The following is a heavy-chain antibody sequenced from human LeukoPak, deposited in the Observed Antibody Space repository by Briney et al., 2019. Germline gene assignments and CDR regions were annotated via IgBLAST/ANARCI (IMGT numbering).Heavy chain of an antibody. CDR3: GGNRPQDY. CDR2: IYSGGST. Sequence: GGSLRLSCAASGFIVSTNYMTWVRQAPGKGLEWVSVIYSGGSTYYADSVKGRFTISRDNSKNTLYLQMNSLRAEDTAVYYCGGNRPQDYWGQGTLVTVSS. CDR1: GFIVSTNY. V-gene: IGHV3-53*01. J-gene: IGHJ4*02.